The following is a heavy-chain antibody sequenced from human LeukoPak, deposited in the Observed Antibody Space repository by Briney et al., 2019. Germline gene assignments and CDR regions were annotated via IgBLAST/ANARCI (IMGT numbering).Heavy chain of an antibody. V-gene: IGHV3-21*04. CDR1: GFTFSSYS. J-gene: IGHJ4*02. CDR2: ISSSSSYI. Sequence: GGSLRLSCAASGFTFSSYSMNWVRQAPGKGLEWVSSISSSSSYIYYADSVKGRFTISRDNSKNTLYLQMNSLRAEDTAVYYCATDTIDEHGLGNYFDYWGQGTLVTVSS. CDR3: ATDTIDEHGLGNYFDY. D-gene: IGHD1-26*01.